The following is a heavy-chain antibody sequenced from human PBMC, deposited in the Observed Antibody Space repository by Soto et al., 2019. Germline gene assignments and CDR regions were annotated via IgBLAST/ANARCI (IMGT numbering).Heavy chain of an antibody. CDR1: GGSFSGYY. V-gene: IGHV4-34*01. Sequence: SETLSLTCAVYGGSFSGYYWSWIRQPPGKGLEWIGEINHSGSTNYNPSLKSRVTISVDTSKNQFSLKLSSVTAADTAVYYCARGRAASDYWGQGTLVTVSS. J-gene: IGHJ4*02. CDR2: INHSGST. CDR3: ARGRAASDY. D-gene: IGHD6-13*01.